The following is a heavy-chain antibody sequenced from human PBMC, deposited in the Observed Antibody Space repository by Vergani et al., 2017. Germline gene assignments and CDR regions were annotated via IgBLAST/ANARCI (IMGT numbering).Heavy chain of an antibody. CDR1: GYTFTSYY. V-gene: IGHV1-46*01. Sequence: QVQLVQSGAEVKKPGASVKVSCKASGYTFTSYYMHWVRQAPGQGLEWMGIINPSGGSTSYAQKFQGRVTMTRETSTSTVYMELSSLRSEDTAVYYCARDIVVVPAASPYWYFDLWGRGTLVTVSS. CDR3: ARDIVVVPAASPYWYFDL. CDR2: INPSGGST. D-gene: IGHD2-2*01. J-gene: IGHJ2*01.